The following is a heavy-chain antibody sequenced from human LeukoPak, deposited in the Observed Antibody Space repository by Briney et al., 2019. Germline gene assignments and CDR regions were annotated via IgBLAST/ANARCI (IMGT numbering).Heavy chain of an antibody. CDR1: GYTFTGYY. Sequence: ASVKVSCKASGYTFTGYYIHWVRQAPGQGLDWMGRINPYSGDTNYAQKFQVRVTLTRDTSISTEYMELGSPKSDDKDMYYCASRGDGGFDYWGQGTLVTVSS. CDR2: INPYSGDT. J-gene: IGHJ4*02. V-gene: IGHV1-2*05. CDR3: ASRGDGGFDY. D-gene: IGHD3-16*01.